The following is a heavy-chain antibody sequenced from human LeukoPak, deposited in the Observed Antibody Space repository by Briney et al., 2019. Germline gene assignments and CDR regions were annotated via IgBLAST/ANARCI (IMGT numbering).Heavy chain of an antibody. CDR3: ARRRIVATIDY. J-gene: IGHJ4*02. V-gene: IGHV4-39*01. CDR1: GGSISSSNYY. D-gene: IGHD5-12*01. Sequence: SETLSLTCTVPGGSISSSNYYWGWIRQPPGKGLEWIGSIYYSGSTYYNPSLKSRVTISVDTSKNQFSLKLSSVTAADTAVYYCARRRIVATIDYWGQGTLVTVSS. CDR2: IYYSGST.